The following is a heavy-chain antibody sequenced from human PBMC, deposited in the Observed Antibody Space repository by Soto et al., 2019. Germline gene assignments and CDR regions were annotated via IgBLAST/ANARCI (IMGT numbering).Heavy chain of an antibody. CDR3: VRDSGWAFDI. D-gene: IGHD6-19*01. CDR1: GFSFSSYS. CDR2: ISSSKTYI. V-gene: IGHV3-48*02. Sequence: EVQLVESGGGLVQPGQSLRVSCAASGFSFSSYSMNWVRQAPGKGLEWISYISSSKTYIWYADSVKGRFNISRDNAKNSLSLQMNSLRDEDTAVYYSVRDSGWAFDIWGLGTMVTVSS. J-gene: IGHJ3*02.